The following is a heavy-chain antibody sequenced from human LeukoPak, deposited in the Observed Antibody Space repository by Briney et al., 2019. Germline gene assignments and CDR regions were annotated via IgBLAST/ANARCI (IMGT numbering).Heavy chain of an antibody. D-gene: IGHD2-21*02. J-gene: IGHJ3*02. CDR1: GYTFTSYD. CDR3: ARVLGVTGYDAFDI. Sequence: ASVKVSCKASGYTFTSYDINWVRQATGQGLEWMGWMNPNSGNTGYAQKFQGRVTMTRNTSISTAYMELSSLRSEDTAAYYCARVLGVTGYDAFDIWGQGTMVTVSS. CDR2: MNPNSGNT. V-gene: IGHV1-8*01.